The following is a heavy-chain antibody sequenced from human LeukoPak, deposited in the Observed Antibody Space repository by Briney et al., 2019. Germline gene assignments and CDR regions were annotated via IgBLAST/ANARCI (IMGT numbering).Heavy chain of an antibody. CDR3: AKGGEMAIIEESDY. CDR2: ISYEGSIK. V-gene: IGHV3-30*04. Sequence: LTLSCTASGFTFNIYAIHCARQAPGRGLECVTVISYEGSIKHYADSEKGRFTISRHNSKNTVYLQKHTLRDEDTAVYYFAKGGEMAIIEESDYWGQGTLVTVYS. CDR1: GFTFNIYA. D-gene: IGHD5-24*01. J-gene: IGHJ4*02.